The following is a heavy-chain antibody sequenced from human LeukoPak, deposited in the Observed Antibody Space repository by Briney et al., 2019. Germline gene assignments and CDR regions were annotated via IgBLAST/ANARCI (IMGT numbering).Heavy chain of an antibody. CDR1: GYTFTSYY. D-gene: IGHD3-10*01. V-gene: IGHV1-46*01. CDR2: INPSGGST. CDR3: ARGLDHYGSGSYYPSGDNWFDP. Sequence: ASVKVSCKASGYTFTSYYMHWVRQAPGQGLVWMGIINPSGGSTSYAQKFQGRVTMTRDTSTSTVYMELSSLRSEDTAVYYCARGLDHYGSGSYYPSGDNWFDPWGQGTLVTVSS. J-gene: IGHJ5*02.